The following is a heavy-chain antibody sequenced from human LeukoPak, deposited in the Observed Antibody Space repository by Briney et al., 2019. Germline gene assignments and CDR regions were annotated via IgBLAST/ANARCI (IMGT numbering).Heavy chain of an antibody. CDR2: IYYSGST. Sequence: TPSETLSLTCTVSGGSISSYYWSWIRQPPGKGLEWIGYIYYSGSTNYNPSLKSRVTISVDTSKNQFSLKLSSVTAAATAVYYCARTTPYYYGMDVWGQGTTVTVSS. D-gene: IGHD4-17*01. CDR3: ARTTPYYYGMDV. CDR1: GGSISSYY. V-gene: IGHV4-59*01. J-gene: IGHJ6*02.